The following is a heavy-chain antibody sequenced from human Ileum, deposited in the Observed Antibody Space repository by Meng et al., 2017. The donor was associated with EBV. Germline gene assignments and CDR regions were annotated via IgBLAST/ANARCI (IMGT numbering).Heavy chain of an antibody. CDR1: GTPFTYHA. CDR3: ARWTYGGSQGGLDY. V-gene: IGHV7-4-1*02. D-gene: IGHD3-16*01. Sequence: QSATSVKNTGASVKLSRTTSGTPFTYHAVNWVRQAPGPVLEWLGWINTKTGNPTFAQAFTGRFGLSLETSVNTAYLQINDLQAADTAIYYCARWTYGGSQGGLDYWGQGTLVTVSS. CDR2: INTKTGNP. J-gene: IGHJ4*02.